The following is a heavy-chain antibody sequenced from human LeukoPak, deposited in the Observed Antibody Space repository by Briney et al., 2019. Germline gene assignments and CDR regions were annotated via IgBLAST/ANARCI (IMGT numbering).Heavy chain of an antibody. Sequence: GGSLRLSCAASGFTFSSYGMHWVRQAPGKGLEWVAVIWYDGSNKYYADSVKGRFTIFRDNSKNTLYLQMNSLRAEDTAVYYCARPFDYGDYGPFDYWGQGTLVTVSS. J-gene: IGHJ4*02. CDR1: GFTFSSYG. CDR2: IWYDGSNK. CDR3: ARPFDYGDYGPFDY. D-gene: IGHD4-17*01. V-gene: IGHV3-33*01.